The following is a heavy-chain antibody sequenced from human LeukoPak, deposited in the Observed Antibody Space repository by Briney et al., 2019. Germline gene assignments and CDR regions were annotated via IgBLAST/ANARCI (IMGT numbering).Heavy chain of an antibody. CDR2: MRQDGSEK. CDR1: GFTFSTYW. D-gene: IGHD3-3*01. Sequence: QPGGSLRLSCAVSGFTFSTYWMSWVRQAPGKGLEWVADMRQDGSEKYYVDSVKGRFTISRDNGKNSLYLQMNSLRVEDTAVYYCARDRGDFWSGYFDYWGQGTLVTVSS. J-gene: IGHJ4*02. V-gene: IGHV3-7*01. CDR3: ARDRGDFWSGYFDY.